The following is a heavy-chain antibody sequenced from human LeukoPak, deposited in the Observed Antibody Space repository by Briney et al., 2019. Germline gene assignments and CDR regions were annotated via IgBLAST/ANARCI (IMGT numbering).Heavy chain of an antibody. J-gene: IGHJ4*02. D-gene: IGHD2-2*02. CDR3: AKDSLDQEDHIVVVPAAIVDY. V-gene: IGHV3-23*01. Sequence: GGSLRLSRPATGFTFSSYAMRWFRPAAGKGVAWVSAICGSGGSTYYAGSVKGRFTISRDNSKNTLYLQMNSLIAEDTAVYYCAKDSLDQEDHIVVVPAAIVDYWGQGTLVTVSS. CDR1: GFTFSSYA. CDR2: ICGSGGST.